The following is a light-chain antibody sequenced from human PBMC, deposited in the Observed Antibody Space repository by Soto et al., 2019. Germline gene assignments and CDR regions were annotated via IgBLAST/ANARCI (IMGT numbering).Light chain of an antibody. CDR2: WAS. CDR3: QQYYSPPLT. CDR1: QSVLYSSNNKNY. J-gene: IGKJ2*01. V-gene: IGKV4-1*01. Sequence: DIVMTQSPDSLAVSLGERATINCKSSQSVLYSSNNKNYLAWYQQKPGQPPKLLIYWASTRESGVPDRFSGSGSGTDFTLTISSLQAVDVAVYYCQQYYSPPLTFGQGTKLEIK.